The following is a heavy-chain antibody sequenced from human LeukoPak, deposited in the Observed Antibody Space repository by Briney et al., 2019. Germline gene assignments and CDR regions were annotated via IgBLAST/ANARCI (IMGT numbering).Heavy chain of an antibody. CDR1: GGSISSSSYY. CDR2: IYYSGST. V-gene: IGHV4-39*01. Sequence: SETLSLTCTVSGGSISSSSYYWGWIRQPPGKGLEWIGSIYYSGSTYYNPSLKSRVTISVDTPKNQFSLKLSSVTAADTAVYYCAGKRCSGGSCFDAFDIWGQGTMVTVSS. D-gene: IGHD2-15*01. J-gene: IGHJ3*02. CDR3: AGKRCSGGSCFDAFDI.